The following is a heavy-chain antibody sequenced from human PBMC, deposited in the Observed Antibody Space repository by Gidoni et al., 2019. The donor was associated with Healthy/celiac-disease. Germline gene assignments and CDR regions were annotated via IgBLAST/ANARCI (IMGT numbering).Heavy chain of an antibody. J-gene: IGHJ3*02. CDR2: IGYDGSNK. V-gene: IGHV3-33*01. CDR3: ARSRDSSGWFDLSIDAFDI. CDR1: GFTFGSYG. Sequence: QVQLVESGGGVVQPGRSLRLSCAASGFTFGSYGLRWVRQAPAKGLGVVAVIGYDGSNKYYADSVKGRFTISRDNSKNTLYLQMNSLRTEDTAVYYCARSRDSSGWFDLSIDAFDIWGQGTMVTVSS. D-gene: IGHD6-19*01.